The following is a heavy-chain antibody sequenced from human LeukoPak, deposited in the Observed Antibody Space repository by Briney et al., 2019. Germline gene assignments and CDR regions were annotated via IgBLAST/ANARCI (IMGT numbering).Heavy chain of an antibody. Sequence: GGSLRLSCAASGFTFRSYWMTWVRQAPGRGLEWVANIKQDGSEKYYVDSVKGRFTISRDNAKNSLYLQMNSLRAEDTAVYYCVRDSSGAFDHWGQGTLVTVSS. D-gene: IGHD3-10*01. CDR3: VRDSSGAFDH. V-gene: IGHV3-7*03. J-gene: IGHJ4*02. CDR1: GFTFRSYW. CDR2: IKQDGSEK.